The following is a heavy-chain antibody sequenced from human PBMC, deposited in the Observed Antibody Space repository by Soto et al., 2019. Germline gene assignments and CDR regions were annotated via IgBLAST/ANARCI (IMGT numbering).Heavy chain of an antibody. CDR3: ARGYSSGPDY. J-gene: IGHJ4*02. CDR2: INSDGSTT. CDR1: GFTFSNHW. V-gene: IGHV3-74*01. Sequence: EVQLVESGGGLVQPGGSLRLSCAASGFTFSNHWMHWVRQAPGKGLVWVSRINSDGSTTTYADSVKGRFTISRHNAKNTLYLQLNSLRAEDTALYYCARGYSSGPDYWGRGTLVTVSS. D-gene: IGHD6-19*01.